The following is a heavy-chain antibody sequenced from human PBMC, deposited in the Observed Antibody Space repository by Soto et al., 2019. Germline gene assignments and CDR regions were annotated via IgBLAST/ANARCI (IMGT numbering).Heavy chain of an antibody. CDR3: ARAPTTSYGRSNWFDP. J-gene: IGHJ5*02. V-gene: IGHV1-69*13. Sequence: GASVKVSCKASGGTFSSYAISWVRQAPGQGLEWMGGIIPILGTANYAQKFQGRVTITADESTSTAYMELSSLRSEDTAVYYCARAPTTSYGRSNWFDPWGQGTLVTVSS. CDR2: IIPILGTA. D-gene: IGHD5-18*01. CDR1: GGTFSSYA.